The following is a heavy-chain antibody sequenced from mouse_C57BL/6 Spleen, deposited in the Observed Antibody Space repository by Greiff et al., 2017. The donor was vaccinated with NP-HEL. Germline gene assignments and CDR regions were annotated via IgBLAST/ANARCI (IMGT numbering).Heavy chain of an antibody. D-gene: IGHD4-1*01. V-gene: IGHV5-17*01. CDR2: ISSGSSTI. CDR1: GFTFSDYG. J-gene: IGHJ3*01. CDR3: ARAGTEAWFAC. Sequence: EVMLVESGGGLVKPGGSLKLSCAASGFTFSDYGMHWVRQAPEKGLEWVAYISSGSSTIYYADTVKGRFTISRDNAKNTLLQQMTSLRSADTAMYYCARAGTEAWFACWGQGTLVTVSA.